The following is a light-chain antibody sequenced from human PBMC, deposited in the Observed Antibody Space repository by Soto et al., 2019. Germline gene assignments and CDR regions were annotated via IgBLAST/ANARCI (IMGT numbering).Light chain of an antibody. CDR2: EVS. CDR1: SSNIGSNT. CDR3: SSYTSSNTLLYV. J-gene: IGLJ1*01. Sequence: QSVLTQPPSASGTPGQRVTISCSGSSSNIGSNTVNWYQQHPGKAPKLMIYEVSNRPSGVSNRFSGSKSGNTASLTISGLQAEDEADYYCSSYTSSNTLLYVFGTGTKLTVL. V-gene: IGLV2-14*01.